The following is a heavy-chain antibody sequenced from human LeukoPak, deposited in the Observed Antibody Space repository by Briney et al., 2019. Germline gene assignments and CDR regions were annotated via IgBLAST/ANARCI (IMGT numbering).Heavy chain of an antibody. V-gene: IGHV1-18*01. Sequence: ASVKVSCKASGYTFTTYGITWVRQAPGQPLEWMGWISAYNGNTNYAQKLQGRVTMTTDTSTSTAYMELRSLRSDDTAVYYCARALVDGYKELGYWGQGTLVTVSS. CDR2: ISAYNGNT. J-gene: IGHJ4*02. CDR3: ARALVDGYKELGY. CDR1: GYTFTTYG. D-gene: IGHD5-24*01.